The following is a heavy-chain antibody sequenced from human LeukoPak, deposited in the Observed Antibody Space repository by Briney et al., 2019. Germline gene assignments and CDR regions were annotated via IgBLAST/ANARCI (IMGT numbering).Heavy chain of an antibody. V-gene: IGHV1-69*13. Sequence: VASVKVSCKASGGTFSSYAISWVRQAPGQGLEWMGGIIPIFGTVSYAQKFQGRVTITADESTSTAYMELSSLRSEDTAVYYCARILSSMTHEIGPTNWGQGTLVTVSS. D-gene: IGHD1-1*01. J-gene: IGHJ4*02. CDR2: IIPIFGTV. CDR3: ARILSSMTHEIGPTN. CDR1: GGTFSSYA.